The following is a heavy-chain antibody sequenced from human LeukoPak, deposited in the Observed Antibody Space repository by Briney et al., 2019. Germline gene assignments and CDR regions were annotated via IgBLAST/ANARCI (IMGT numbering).Heavy chain of an antibody. J-gene: IGHJ2*01. CDR3: ARDREMATITGWYFDL. D-gene: IGHD5-24*01. V-gene: IGHV1-2*02. CDR1: GYTFTGYY. Sequence: ASVKVSCKASGYTFTGYYMHWVRQAPGQGLEWMGWINPNSGGTNYAQKFQGRVTMTRDTSISTAYMELSRLRSDDTAVCYCARDREMATITGWYFDLWGRGTLVTVSS. CDR2: INPNSGGT.